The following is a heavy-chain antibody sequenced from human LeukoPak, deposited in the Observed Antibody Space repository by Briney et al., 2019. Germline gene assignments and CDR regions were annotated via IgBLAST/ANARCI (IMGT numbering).Heavy chain of an antibody. CDR3: AKDEAAAVFFQH. CDR2: LSGSGGST. D-gene: IGHD6-13*01. V-gene: IGHV3-23*01. Sequence: GGSLRLSCAAAGFTFSSYAMSWVRQAPGKGLEWVSALSGSGGSTYYADSVKGRFTISRDNSKNTLYLQMNSLRAEDTAVYYCAKDEAAAVFFQHWGHGTLVTVSS. J-gene: IGHJ1*01. CDR1: GFTFSSYA.